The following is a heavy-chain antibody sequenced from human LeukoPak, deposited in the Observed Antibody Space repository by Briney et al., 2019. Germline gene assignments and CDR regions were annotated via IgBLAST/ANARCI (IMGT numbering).Heavy chain of an antibody. CDR3: ARGISGSLGGLDAFDI. CDR1: GFTFSSYW. D-gene: IGHD3-10*01. Sequence: GGSLRLSCAAPGFTFSSYWMSWVRQAPGKGLEWVANIKQDGSEKYYVDSVKGRFTITRDNAKNSLYLQMNSLRAEDTAVYYCARGISGSLGGLDAFDIWGQGTMVTVSS. CDR2: IKQDGSEK. V-gene: IGHV3-7*01. J-gene: IGHJ3*02.